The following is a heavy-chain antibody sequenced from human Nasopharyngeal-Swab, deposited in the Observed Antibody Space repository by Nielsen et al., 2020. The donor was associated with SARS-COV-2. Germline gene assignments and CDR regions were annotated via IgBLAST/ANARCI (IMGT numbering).Heavy chain of an antibody. D-gene: IGHD2-2*01. Sequence: GESLKISCAASGFTFSSFGMHWVRQAPGKGLEWVAFIAHDASNEYYGDSVKGRFSISRDSSTNTLYLQMNNVRAEDTAVYYCARDLGGGYCTTTNCPGFWGQGTLVTVSS. CDR1: GFTFSSFG. CDR3: ARDLGGGYCTTTNCPGF. CDR2: IAHDASNE. J-gene: IGHJ1*01. V-gene: IGHV3-30*03.